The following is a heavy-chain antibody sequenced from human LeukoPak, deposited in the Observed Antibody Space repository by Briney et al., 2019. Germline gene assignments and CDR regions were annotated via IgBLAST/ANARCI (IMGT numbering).Heavy chain of an antibody. D-gene: IGHD3-10*02. Sequence: QSGGSLRLSCAASGFTFSSYEMNWVRQAPGKGLEWVSYISSSGSTMYYADSVKGRFTISRDNAKNSLSLQMNSLGAEDTAVYYCAELGITMIGGVWGKGTTVTISS. V-gene: IGHV3-48*03. CDR2: ISSSGSTM. J-gene: IGHJ6*04. CDR1: GFTFSSYE. CDR3: AELGITMIGGV.